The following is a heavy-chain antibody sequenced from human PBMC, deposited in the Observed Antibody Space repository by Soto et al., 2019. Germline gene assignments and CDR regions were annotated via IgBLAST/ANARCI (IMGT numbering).Heavy chain of an antibody. V-gene: IGHV3-30-3*01. Sequence: QVQLVESGGGVVQPGRSLRLSCAASGFTFSSYARHWVRQAPGKGLEWVAVISYDGSNKYYADSVKGRFTISRDNSKNTLYLQMNSLRAEDTAVYYCARDSRGYYGSGSHFDYWGQGTLVTVSS. CDR1: GFTFSSYA. D-gene: IGHD3-10*01. CDR3: ARDSRGYYGSGSHFDY. CDR2: ISYDGSNK. J-gene: IGHJ4*02.